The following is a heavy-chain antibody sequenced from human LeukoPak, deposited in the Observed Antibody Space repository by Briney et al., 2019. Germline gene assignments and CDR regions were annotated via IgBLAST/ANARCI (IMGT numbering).Heavy chain of an antibody. D-gene: IGHD1-26*01. CDR1: GGTFSSYA. Sequence: SVKVSCKGSGGTFSSYAISWVRQAPGQGLEWMGRIIPILGIANYAQKFQGRVTITADKSTSTAYMELSSLRSEDTAVYYCARGSGSHKSRVGGMDVWGQGTTVTVSS. J-gene: IGHJ6*02. CDR2: IIPILGIA. V-gene: IGHV1-69*04. CDR3: ARGSGSHKSRVGGMDV.